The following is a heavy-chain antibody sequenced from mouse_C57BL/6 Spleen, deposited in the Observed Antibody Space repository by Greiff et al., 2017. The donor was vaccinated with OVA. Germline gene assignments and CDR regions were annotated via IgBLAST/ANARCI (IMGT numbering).Heavy chain of an antibody. V-gene: IGHV5-4*01. CDR3: AREGKLGREYFDY. J-gene: IGHJ2*01. CDR1: GFTFSSYA. D-gene: IGHD4-1*01. CDR2: ISDGGRYT. Sequence: EVQVVESGGGLVKPGGSLKLSCAASGFTFSSYAMSWVRQTPEKRLEWVATISDGGRYTYYPDNVKGRFTISRDNAKNNLYLQMSHLKSEDTAMYYCAREGKLGREYFDYWGQGTTLTVSS.